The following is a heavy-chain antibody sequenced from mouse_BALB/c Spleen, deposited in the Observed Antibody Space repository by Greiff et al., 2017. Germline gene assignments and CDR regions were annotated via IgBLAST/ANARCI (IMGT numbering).Heavy chain of an antibody. Sequence: DVQLQESGAELVRPGALVKLSCKASGFNIKDYYMHWVKQRPEQGLEWIGWIDPENGNTIYDPKFQGKASITADTSSNTAYLQLSSLTSEDTAVYYCAREGRGAWFAYWGQGTLVTVSA. J-gene: IGHJ3*01. V-gene: IGHV14-1*02. CDR2: IDPENGNT. CDR3: AREGRGAWFAY. CDR1: GFNIKDYY.